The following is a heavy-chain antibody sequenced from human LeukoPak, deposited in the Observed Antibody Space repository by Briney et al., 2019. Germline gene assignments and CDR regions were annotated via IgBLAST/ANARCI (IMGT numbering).Heavy chain of an antibody. Sequence: SGGSLGLSCAASGFTFSSYGMHWVRQAPGKGLEWVAVIWYDGSNKYYADSVKGRFTISRDNSKNTLYLQMNSLRAEDTAVYYCARDLEGLYDFWRGSPFDYWGQGTLVTVSS. CDR2: IWYDGSNK. D-gene: IGHD3-3*01. CDR3: ARDLEGLYDFWRGSPFDY. CDR1: GFTFSSYG. V-gene: IGHV3-33*01. J-gene: IGHJ4*02.